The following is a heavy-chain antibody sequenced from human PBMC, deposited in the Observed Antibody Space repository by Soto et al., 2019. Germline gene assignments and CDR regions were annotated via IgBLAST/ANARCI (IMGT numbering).Heavy chain of an antibody. D-gene: IGHD3-22*01. J-gene: IGHJ4*02. CDR1: GFTFELYA. CDR2: IRSKTYGETI. Sequence: PGWSLRLSCTASGFTFELYAMNLVRQAPGKGLEWVGFIRSKTYGETIEYAASVKGRFNISRDDSNTIAFLQMNSLKIEDTAVYYCARGTYYDTNGYSYYYDYWGKGXL. V-gene: IGHV3-49*04. CDR3: ARGTYYDTNGYSYYYDY.